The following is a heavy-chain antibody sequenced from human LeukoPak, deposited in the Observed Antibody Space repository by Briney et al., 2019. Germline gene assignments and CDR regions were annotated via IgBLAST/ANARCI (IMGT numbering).Heavy chain of an antibody. CDR1: GYTFTSYD. CDR3: ARSWSEYYYYYMDV. CDR2: MNPNSGNT. V-gene: IGHV1-8*03. Sequence: ASVKVSCKASGYTFTSYDINWARQATGQGLEWMGWMNPNSGNTGYAQKFQGRVTITRNTSISTAYMELSSLRSEDTAVYYCARSWSEYYYYYMDVWGKGTTVTVSS. J-gene: IGHJ6*03.